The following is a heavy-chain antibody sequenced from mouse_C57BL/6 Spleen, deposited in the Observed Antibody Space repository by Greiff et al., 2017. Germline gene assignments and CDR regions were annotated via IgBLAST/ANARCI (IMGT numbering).Heavy chain of an antibody. J-gene: IGHJ3*01. CDR1: AYPFTSSW. Sequence: QFQLQPPGAELLKPGASVKLSCKASAYPFTSSWMPWVKQWPGQVLGWIGMIHPHSGSPNSNEKFKSKATLTVDKSSSTAYMQLSSLTSEDSAVYYCARDYGNSSWFAYWGQGTLVTVAA. D-gene: IGHD2-1*01. CDR2: IHPHSGSP. V-gene: IGHV1-64*01. CDR3: ARDYGNSSWFAY.